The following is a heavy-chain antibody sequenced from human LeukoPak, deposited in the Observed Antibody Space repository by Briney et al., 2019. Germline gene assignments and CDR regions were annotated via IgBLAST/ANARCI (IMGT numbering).Heavy chain of an antibody. J-gene: IGHJ4*02. V-gene: IGHV4-38-2*02. CDR2: IYHSGST. CDR3: AREGYSYDSSGYSNY. Sequence: PSETLSLTCTVSGHSISSGYYWGWIRQPPGKGLEWIGSIYHSGSTYSNPSLKSRVTISVDTSKNQFSLKLSSVTAADTAVYYCAREGYSYDSSGYSNYWGQGTLVTVSS. CDR1: GHSISSGYY. D-gene: IGHD3-22*01.